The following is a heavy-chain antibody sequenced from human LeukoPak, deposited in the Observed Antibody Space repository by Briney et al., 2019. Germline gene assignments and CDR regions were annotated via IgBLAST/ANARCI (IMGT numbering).Heavy chain of an antibody. J-gene: IGHJ6*04. CDR3: ASTHDYGDYVPV. D-gene: IGHD4-17*01. Sequence: GGSLRLSXAASGFTVSSNYMSWVRQAPGKGLEWVSVIYSGGSTYNADSVKGRFTISRDNSKNTLYLQMNSLRAEDTAVYYCASTHDYGDYVPVWGKGTTVTVSS. CDR2: IYSGGST. V-gene: IGHV3-66*02. CDR1: GFTVSSNY.